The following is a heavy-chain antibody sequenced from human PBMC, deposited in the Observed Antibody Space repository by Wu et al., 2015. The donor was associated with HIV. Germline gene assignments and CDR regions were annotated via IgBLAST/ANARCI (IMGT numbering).Heavy chain of an antibody. J-gene: IGHJ3*02. CDR1: GYTFTSYG. V-gene: IGHV1-18*01. CDR3: ARDEYYDMSTGYEVDALDI. CDR2: ISGYRGNT. Sequence: QVQLVQSGAEVKKPGASVKVSCKASGYTFTSYGISWVRQAPGQGLEWVGWISGYRGNTNYAEKFQGRATMSTESSTRTAYMELRSLTSDDTAVYYCARDEYYDMSTGYEVDALDIWGQGTMVTVSS. D-gene: IGHD3-9*01.